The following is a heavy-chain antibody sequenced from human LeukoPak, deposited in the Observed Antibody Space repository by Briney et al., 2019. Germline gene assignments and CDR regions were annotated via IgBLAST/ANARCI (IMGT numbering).Heavy chain of an antibody. D-gene: IGHD1/OR15-1a*01. CDR3: ARDSNWNNGGFDY. J-gene: IGHJ4*02. V-gene: IGHV3-23*01. CDR2: SSGNGGST. Sequence: GGSLRLSCGASGFTFSNYAMSWVRQAPGKGLEWVSTSSGNGGSTYYGDSVKGRFTISRDNVKNTLHLQMSSLRAEDTAIYYCARDSNWNNGGFDYWGQGTLVTVSS. CDR1: GFTFSNYA.